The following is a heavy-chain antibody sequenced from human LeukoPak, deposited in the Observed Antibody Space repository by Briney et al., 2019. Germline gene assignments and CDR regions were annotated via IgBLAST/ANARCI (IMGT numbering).Heavy chain of an antibody. V-gene: IGHV4-59*01. CDR2: IHNSGTT. CDR3: ARTLASGSPDF. CDR1: GGSISSDY. Sequence: SETLSLTCTVSGGSISSDYWSWIRQPPGKGLEWIAYIHNSGTTNYNPSLKSRVTMSVDTSKNQFSLKVNSVTTADTAVYYCARTLASGSPDFRGQGTLVTVSS. D-gene: IGHD6-25*01. J-gene: IGHJ4*02.